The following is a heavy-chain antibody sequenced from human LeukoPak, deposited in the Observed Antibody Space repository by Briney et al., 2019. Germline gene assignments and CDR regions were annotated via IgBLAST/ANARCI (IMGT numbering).Heavy chain of an antibody. CDR1: GYTFTSYG. CDR3: ARDLKLSIAAAGSGY. Sequence: GASVKVSCKTSGYTFTSYGSSWVRQAPGQGLEWMGWISAYNGNTNYAQKLQGRVTMTTDTSTSTAYMELRSLRSDDTAVYYCARDLKLSIAAAGSGYWGQGTLVTVSS. CDR2: ISAYNGNT. D-gene: IGHD6-13*01. J-gene: IGHJ4*02. V-gene: IGHV1-18*01.